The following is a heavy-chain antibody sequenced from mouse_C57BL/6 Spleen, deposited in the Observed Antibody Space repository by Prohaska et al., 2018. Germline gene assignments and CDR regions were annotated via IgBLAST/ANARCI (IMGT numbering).Heavy chain of an antibody. Sequence: EVHLLETGVGLVQPGGSRGLSCEGSGFTFSGFWMSWVRPTPGKTLEWIGDINSDGSAINYALSIKDRFTIFRDNDKSTVYLQMSNVRSEDTATYFCMSYGLRDWYFDVWGTGTTVTVSS. CDR3: MSYGLRDWYFDV. CDR2: INSDGSAI. V-gene: IGHV11-2*01. J-gene: IGHJ1*03. CDR1: GFTFSGFW.